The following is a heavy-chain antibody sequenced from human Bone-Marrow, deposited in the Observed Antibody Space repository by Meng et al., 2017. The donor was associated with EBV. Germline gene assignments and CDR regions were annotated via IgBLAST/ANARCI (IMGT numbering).Heavy chain of an antibody. Sequence: QVQSVQAGAEGKNPGASVKISCITSSYTFSNFYFHWIRQAPGQGLEWMGIINPISGATSFAQKFQGRVTMTGDTSTSTLYMDLSGLRSEDTAVYYCARDISGTIDYWGQGTLVTVAS. V-gene: IGHV1-46*01. CDR1: SYTFSNFY. J-gene: IGHJ4*02. CDR3: ARDISGTIDY. CDR2: INPISGAT. D-gene: IGHD3-10*01.